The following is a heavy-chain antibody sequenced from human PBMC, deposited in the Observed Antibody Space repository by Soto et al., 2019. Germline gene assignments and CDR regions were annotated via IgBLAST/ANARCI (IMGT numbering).Heavy chain of an antibody. CDR1: GGSISSGGYY. D-gene: IGHD6-13*01. Sequence: SETLSLTCTVSGGSISSGGYYWSWIRQHPGKGLEWIGYIYYSGSTYYNPSLKSRVTISLDTSKNQFSLRLSSVTAADTAVYYCARDRDSSSPPDYWGQGTLVTVSS. V-gene: IGHV4-31*03. CDR2: IYYSGST. J-gene: IGHJ4*02. CDR3: ARDRDSSSPPDY.